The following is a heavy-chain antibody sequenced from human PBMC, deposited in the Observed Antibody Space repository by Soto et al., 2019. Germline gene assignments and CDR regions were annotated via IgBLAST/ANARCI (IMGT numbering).Heavy chain of an antibody. D-gene: IGHD3-22*01. J-gene: IGHJ3*02. V-gene: IGHV3-30*18. CDR3: AKVLSMIVATTFDI. Sequence: QVQLVESGGGVVQPGRSLRLSCAASGFTFSNYDMHWVRQAPGQGLEWVAVISYDGSNKYYADSVKCRFTISRDNSKNTLYLQMNSLRAEDTAVFYCAKVLSMIVATTFDIWGQGTMVTVSS. CDR2: ISYDGSNK. CDR1: GFTFSNYD.